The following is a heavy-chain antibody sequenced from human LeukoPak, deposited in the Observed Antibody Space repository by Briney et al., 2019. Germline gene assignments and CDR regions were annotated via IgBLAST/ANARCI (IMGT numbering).Heavy chain of an antibody. D-gene: IGHD1-26*01. CDR1: GGSIISYC. V-gene: IGHV4-59*08. J-gene: IGHJ3*02. Sequence: SETLSLTCSVSGGSIISYCWSWIRQPPGKGLEWIGYIHYSGSTNYNPSLKSRVTISVDTSKNQFSLKLSSVTAADTAVYYCARLVGATTPLDIWGQGTMVTVSS. CDR3: ARLVGATTPLDI. CDR2: IHYSGST.